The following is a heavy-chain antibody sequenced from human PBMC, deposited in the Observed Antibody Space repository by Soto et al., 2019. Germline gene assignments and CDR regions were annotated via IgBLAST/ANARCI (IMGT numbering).Heavy chain of an antibody. CDR3: ARVGPNLLWFGADV. CDR1: GFTFSSYG. Sequence: GGSLRLSCAASGFTFSSYGMHWVRQAPGKGLEWVAVIWYDGSNKYYADSVKGRFTISRDNSKNTLYLQMNSLRAEDTAVYYCARVGPNLLWFGADVWGQGTTVTVSS. D-gene: IGHD3-10*01. V-gene: IGHV3-33*01. CDR2: IWYDGSNK. J-gene: IGHJ6*02.